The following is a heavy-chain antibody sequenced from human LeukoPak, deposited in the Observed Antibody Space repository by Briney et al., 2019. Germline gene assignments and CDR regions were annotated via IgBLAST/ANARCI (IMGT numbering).Heavy chain of an antibody. CDR1: GFRHSSFA. CDR2: ISGSGART. CDR3: ARGEILLRYFDWLPHFDY. J-gene: IGHJ4*02. D-gene: IGHD3-9*01. Sequence: GESLRPACAVSGFRHSSFAMSWARPPPGKGLVWVSAISGSGARTYYADSVKGRFTTSRDNSKNTLYLQMNSLSAEDTAVYYCARGEILLRYFDWLPHFDYWGQGTLVTVSS. V-gene: IGHV3-23*01.